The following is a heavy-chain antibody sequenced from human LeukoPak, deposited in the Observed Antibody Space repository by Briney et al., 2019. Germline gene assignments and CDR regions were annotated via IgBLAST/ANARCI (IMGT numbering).Heavy chain of an antibody. V-gene: IGHV3-48*03. CDR1: GFTFSSYE. Sequence: GGSLRLSCAASGFTFSSYEMNWVRQAPGKGLEWVSYISFSGSTIYYADSVKGRFTISRDNAKNSLYVQMNSLRAEDTAVYYCARGGYFDSSGYYYVGYFHHWGQGTLVTVSS. CDR3: ARGGYFDSSGYYYVGYFHH. D-gene: IGHD3-22*01. CDR2: ISFSGSTI. J-gene: IGHJ1*01.